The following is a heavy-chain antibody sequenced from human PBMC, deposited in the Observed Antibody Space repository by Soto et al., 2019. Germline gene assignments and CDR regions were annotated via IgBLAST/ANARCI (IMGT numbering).Heavy chain of an antibody. CDR2: ISAYSGST. Sequence: QVQLVQSGAEVKKPGASVKVSCKASGYTFTSYGISWVRQAPGQGLEWMGWISAYSGSTNYAQKLQGRVTMTTDTSTSTVYMGLRSLRSDDTAVYYCARSIAAAVDFDYWGQGTLVTVSS. D-gene: IGHD6-13*01. CDR3: ARSIAAAVDFDY. V-gene: IGHV1-18*01. J-gene: IGHJ4*02. CDR1: GYTFTSYG.